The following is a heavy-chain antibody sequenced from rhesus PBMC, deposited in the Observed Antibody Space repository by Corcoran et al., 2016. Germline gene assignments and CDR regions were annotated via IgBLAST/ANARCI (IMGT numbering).Heavy chain of an antibody. CDR2: VYGPSGNT. V-gene: IGHV4-76*01. Sequence: QVHLQESGPGLVKPSETLSPPCAVSGASLSGAYAWHWLRQPPGTGLEWIGYVYGPSGNTIYNPSLRDRVTISMDTSKNQFSLRLTSVTAADTAVYYCARDVNTATDNSFDLWGRGILVTVSS. CDR1: GASLSGAYA. CDR3: ARDVNTATDNSFDL. J-gene: IGHJ5-2*02. D-gene: IGHD4-23*01.